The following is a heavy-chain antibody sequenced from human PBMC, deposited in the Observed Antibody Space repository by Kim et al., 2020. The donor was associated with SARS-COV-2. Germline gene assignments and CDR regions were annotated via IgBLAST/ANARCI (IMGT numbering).Heavy chain of an antibody. J-gene: IGHJ4*02. Sequence: SESLSLTCAVSGGSISSDNWWSWVRQPPGKGLQWIGEIHHSGRTNYKASLKSRVTISVDKSKNQFSLKLSSVTAADTAVYYCAKGGRSGSYGDYWGQGTL. V-gene: IGHV4-4*02. CDR3: AKGGRSGSYGDY. CDR1: GGSISSDNW. CDR2: IHHSGRT. D-gene: IGHD3-10*01.